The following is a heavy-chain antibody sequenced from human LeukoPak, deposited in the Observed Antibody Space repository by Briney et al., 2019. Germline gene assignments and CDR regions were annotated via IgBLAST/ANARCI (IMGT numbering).Heavy chain of an antibody. V-gene: IGHV4-59*01. CDR3: ARVDSSGWYLDY. D-gene: IGHD6-19*01. Sequence: SETLSLTCTVSGGSISSYYWSWLRQPPGKGLEWIGYIYYSGSTNYNPSLKSRVTISVDTSKNQFSLKLSSVTAADTAVYYCARVDSSGWYLDYWGQGTLVTVSS. CDR2: IYYSGST. J-gene: IGHJ4*02. CDR1: GGSISSYY.